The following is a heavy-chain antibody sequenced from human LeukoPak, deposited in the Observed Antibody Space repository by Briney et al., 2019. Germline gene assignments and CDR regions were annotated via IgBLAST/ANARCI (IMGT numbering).Heavy chain of an antibody. V-gene: IGHV1-8*02. CDR1: GYTFTNHG. J-gene: IGHJ4*02. D-gene: IGHD3-10*01. CDR3: ATGGTGSYYTEFDY. CDR2: MNPNSGNT. Sequence: GASVNVSFKASGYTFTNHGIIWVRQAPGHGLEWMGWMNPNSGNTDHAQKFQGRVTMTSNTSISTAYMELSRLLCEDPAVYYCATGGTGSYYTEFDYWGERKLVTVSS.